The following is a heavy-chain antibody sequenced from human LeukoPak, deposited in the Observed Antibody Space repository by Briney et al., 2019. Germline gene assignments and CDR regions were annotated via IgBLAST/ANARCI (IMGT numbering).Heavy chain of an antibody. D-gene: IGHD6-13*01. CDR2: ITGSDDRT. J-gene: IGHJ4*02. CDR1: GFTFSSYW. V-gene: IGHV3-23*01. Sequence: TGGSLRLSCAASGFTFSSYWMHWVRQAPGKGLEWVSAITGSDDRTNYADSVKGRFTISRDTSKNTVYLQMNSLRAEDTATYYCAESSSPFRGFLDFWGQGTQVTVSS. CDR3: AESSSPFRGFLDF.